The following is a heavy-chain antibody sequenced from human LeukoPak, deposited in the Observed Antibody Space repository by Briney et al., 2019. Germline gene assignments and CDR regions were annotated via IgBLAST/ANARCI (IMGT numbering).Heavy chain of an antibody. CDR2: ISYDGSNK. CDR3: ARGAHIADYDILTGSLPYYFDY. V-gene: IGHV3-30-3*01. CDR1: GFTFSSYA. J-gene: IGHJ4*02. Sequence: GRSLRLSCAASGFTFSSYAMHWVRQAPGKGLEWVAVISYDGSNKYYADSVKGRFTISRDNSKSTLYLQMNSLRAEDTAVYYCARGAHIADYDILTGSLPYYFDYWGQGTLVTVSS. D-gene: IGHD3-9*01.